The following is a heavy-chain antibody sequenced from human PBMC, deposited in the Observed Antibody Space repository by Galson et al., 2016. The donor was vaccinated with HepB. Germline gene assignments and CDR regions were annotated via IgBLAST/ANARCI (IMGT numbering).Heavy chain of an antibody. Sequence: SLRLSCAASGFAFSTSAMSWVRQAPGKGLEWVSSISDDGTYYADSMRGRFTISRDNSKKTLDLQMDSLKTEDSAVYYCATGGSYSTNDPFDIWGQGTMVTVSS. CDR2: ISDDGT. CDR1: GFAFSTSA. CDR3: ATGGSYSTNDPFDI. D-gene: IGHD1-26*01. V-gene: IGHV3-23*01. J-gene: IGHJ3*02.